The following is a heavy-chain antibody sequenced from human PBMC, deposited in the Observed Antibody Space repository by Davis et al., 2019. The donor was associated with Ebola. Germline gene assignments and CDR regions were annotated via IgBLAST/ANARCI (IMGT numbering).Heavy chain of an antibody. CDR2: VRSKAYGGKP. CDR3: SRDLKQPPPSYYYGMDV. V-gene: IGHV3-49*04. Sequence: GGSLRLSCTDSVITFSSYAMTWVRQAPGKGLEWVGFVRSKAYGGKPAYAASVKGRFTISRDDSKAIAYLQMDSLKTEDTAVYYCSRDLKQPPPSYYYGMDVWGQGTTVTVSS. J-gene: IGHJ6*02. CDR1: VITFSSYA.